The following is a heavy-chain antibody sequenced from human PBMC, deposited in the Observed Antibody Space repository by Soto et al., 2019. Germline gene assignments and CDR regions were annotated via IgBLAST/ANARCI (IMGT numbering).Heavy chain of an antibody. D-gene: IGHD1-7*01. CDR2: IYRTGST. Sequence: PPETLSLTFAFSGGSFTSNNWWTWVRQPPGQGLEWIGEIYRTGSTNYNPSLKSRVTISLDKSENQFSLKVTSLTAADTAVYYCASRDPGTSVDYWGQGTLVTVSS. J-gene: IGHJ4*02. CDR1: GGSFTSNNW. CDR3: ASRDPGTSVDY. V-gene: IGHV4-4*03.